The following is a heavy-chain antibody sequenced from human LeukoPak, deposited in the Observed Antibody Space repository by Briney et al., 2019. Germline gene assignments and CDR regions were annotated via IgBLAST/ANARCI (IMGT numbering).Heavy chain of an antibody. CDR3: ARFASGGWHIDY. CDR2: MYTGDSDT. Sequence: GEAPKISLKGSRYNFTSYLIGLVRQIPGKGPEVIWIMYTGDSDTSDSPSFHGQVSISADKSISTAYLQWSSLKASDTAMYYCARFASGGWHIDYWGQGTLVTVSS. D-gene: IGHD6-19*01. CDR1: RYNFTSYL. J-gene: IGHJ4*02. V-gene: IGHV5-51*01.